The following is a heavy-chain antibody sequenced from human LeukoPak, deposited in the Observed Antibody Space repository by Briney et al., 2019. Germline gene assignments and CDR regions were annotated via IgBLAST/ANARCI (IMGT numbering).Heavy chain of an antibody. D-gene: IGHD1-26*01. J-gene: IGHJ5*02. CDR1: GYTFTRYG. CDR3: ARGRVGARNWFDP. CDR2: INPSGGST. Sequence: ASVKVSCKAFGYTFTRYGVSWVRQAPGQGLEWMGIINPSGGSTSYAQKFQGRVTMTRDMSTSTVYMELSSLRSEDTAVYYCARGRVGARNWFDPWGQGTLVTVSS. V-gene: IGHV1-46*01.